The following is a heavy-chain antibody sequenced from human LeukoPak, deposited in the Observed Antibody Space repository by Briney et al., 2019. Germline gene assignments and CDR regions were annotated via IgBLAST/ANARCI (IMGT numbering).Heavy chain of an antibody. Sequence: GGSLRLSCAASGFTFSDYYMSWIRQAPGKGLEWVSYISSGSSYTNFADSVKGRFTISRDNAKNSLYLQMNSLRAEDTAVYYCARHGYSDSYFDYWGQGTLVTVSS. J-gene: IGHJ4*02. CDR2: ISSGSSYT. D-gene: IGHD1-26*01. CDR3: ARHGYSDSYFDY. V-gene: IGHV3-11*06. CDR1: GFTFSDYY.